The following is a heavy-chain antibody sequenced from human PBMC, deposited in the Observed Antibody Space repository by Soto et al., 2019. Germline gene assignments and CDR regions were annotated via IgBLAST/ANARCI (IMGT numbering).Heavy chain of an antibody. D-gene: IGHD3-9*01. J-gene: IGHJ6*02. CDR2: IYSGGST. Sequence: WGSLRLSCAVSGFTVSTNYMSWVLQAPGKGLEWVSIIYSGGSTDYADSVRGRFTISRDNSQNTLYLQMNSLRAEDTAVYYCARNRLPNRILTGYSYYYGMDVWGQGTTVTVSS. V-gene: IGHV3-66*01. CDR1: GFTVSTNY. CDR3: ARNRLPNRILTGYSYYYGMDV.